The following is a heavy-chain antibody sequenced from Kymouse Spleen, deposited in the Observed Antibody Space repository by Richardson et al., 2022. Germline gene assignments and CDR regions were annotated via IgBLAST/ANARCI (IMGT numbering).Heavy chain of an antibody. J-gene: IGHJ4*02. CDR1: GGSISSSSYY. CDR2: IYYSGST. D-gene: IGHD1-1*01,IGHD1-20*01,IGHD1-7*01. V-gene: IGHV4-39*01. Sequence: QLQLQESGPGLVKPSETLSLTCTVSGGSISSSSYYWGWIRQPPGKGLEWIGSIYYSGSTYYNPSLKSRVTISVDTSKNQFSLKLSSVTAADTAVYYCARHETGTNFDYWGQGTLVTVSS. CDR3: ARHETGTNFDY.